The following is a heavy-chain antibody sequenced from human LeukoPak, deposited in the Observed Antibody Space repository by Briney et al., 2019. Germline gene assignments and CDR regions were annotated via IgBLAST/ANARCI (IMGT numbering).Heavy chain of an antibody. J-gene: IGHJ4*02. CDR2: IYYSESP. D-gene: IGHD3-3*01. V-gene: IGHV4-59*01. Sequence: SETLSLTCTVSGVSISSYYWSWIRQPPGKGLEWTRYIYYSESPNYNPSLKSRVTISVDTSKNQFSLKLSSVTAAGTAVYYCARVGGAYYDFWSGYYLSSYFDYWGQGTLVTVSS. CDR3: ARVGGAYYDFWSGYYLSSYFDY. CDR1: GVSISSYY.